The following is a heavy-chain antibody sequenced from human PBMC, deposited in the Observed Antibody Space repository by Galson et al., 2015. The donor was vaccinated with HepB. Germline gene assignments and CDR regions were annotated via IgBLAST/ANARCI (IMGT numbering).Heavy chain of an antibody. V-gene: IGHV3-30-3*01. Sequence: SLRLSCAASGFSFNNYAMNWVRQAPGKGLEWVTVISYDGSNKYYADSVKGRFTISRGNSKNTLYLQMNSLRPEDTAVYYCARGDCGSASCYQSHYYYGMDVWGQGTAVTVSS. D-gene: IGHD2-2*01. CDR1: GFSFNNYA. CDR2: ISYDGSNK. CDR3: ARGDCGSASCYQSHYYYGMDV. J-gene: IGHJ6*02.